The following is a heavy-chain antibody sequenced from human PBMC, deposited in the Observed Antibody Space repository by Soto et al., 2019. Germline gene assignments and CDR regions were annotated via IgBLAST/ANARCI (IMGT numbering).Heavy chain of an antibody. CDR1: GFTFSSYA. Sequence: GGSLRLSCAASGFTFSSYAMSWVRQAPGKGLEWVSAISGSGGSTYYADSVKGRFTISRDNSKNTLYLQMNSLRAEDTAVYYCAKVGRGGGYYYYGMDVWGQGTTVTVSS. D-gene: IGHD3-16*01. CDR3: AKVGRGGGYYYYGMDV. CDR2: ISGSGGST. J-gene: IGHJ6*02. V-gene: IGHV3-23*01.